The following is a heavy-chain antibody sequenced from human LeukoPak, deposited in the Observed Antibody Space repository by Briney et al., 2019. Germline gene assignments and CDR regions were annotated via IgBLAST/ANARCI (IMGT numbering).Heavy chain of an antibody. D-gene: IGHD6-13*01. V-gene: IGHV3-23*01. Sequence: PGGSLRLSCAASGFTFSSYAMSWVRQAPGKGLEWVSAISGSGGSTYYADSVKGRFTISRDNSKNTLYLQMNSLRAEHTALYYCAKGMVDGGAGAGTGGWYFDFWGRGTLVTVSS. CDR1: GFTFSSYA. CDR3: AKGMVDGGAGAGTGGWYFDF. J-gene: IGHJ2*01. CDR2: ISGSGGST.